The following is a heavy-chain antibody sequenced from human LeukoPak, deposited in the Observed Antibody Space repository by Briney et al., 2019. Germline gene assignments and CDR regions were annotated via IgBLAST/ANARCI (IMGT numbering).Heavy chain of an antibody. Sequence: QPSETLSLTCAVYGGSFSGYYWSWIRQPPGKGLEWIGEINHSGSTNYNPSLKSRVTISIDTSKNQFSLKLSSVTAADTAVYYCARAPEPPEVSVSTPYYFHYYGMDVWGQGTTVTVSS. V-gene: IGHV4-34*01. J-gene: IGHJ6*02. CDR3: ARAPEPPEVSVSTPYYFHYYGMDV. CDR2: INHSGST. CDR1: GGSFSGYY. D-gene: IGHD1-14*01.